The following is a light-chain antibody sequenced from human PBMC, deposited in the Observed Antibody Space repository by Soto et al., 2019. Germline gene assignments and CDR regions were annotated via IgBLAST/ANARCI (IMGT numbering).Light chain of an antibody. V-gene: IGKV3-15*01. Sequence: VLTPSPWTLPVSTEERATXSCRASQNIRSNLAWYQQEPFQAPMLLIYDTSIRAPSIPASFSCAWSGAEFNLTISSFLSEDLAVRHCQQYTNFPPLPFGPRT. J-gene: IGKJ3*01. CDR1: QNIRSN. CDR2: DTS. CDR3: QQYTNFPPLP.